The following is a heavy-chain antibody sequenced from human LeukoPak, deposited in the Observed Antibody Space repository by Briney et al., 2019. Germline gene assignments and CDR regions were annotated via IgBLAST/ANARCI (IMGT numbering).Heavy chain of an antibody. CDR1: GFTFSSYT. CDR2: ISSSSSYI. D-gene: IGHD5-12*01. CDR3: ARANSGYDFNSMDY. V-gene: IGHV3-21*01. Sequence: PGGSLRLSCAASGFTFSSYTMNWVRQAPGKGLEWVSSISSSSSYIYYADPVKGRFTISRDNAKNSLYLQMNSLRAEDTAVYYCARANSGYDFNSMDYWGQGTLVTVSS. J-gene: IGHJ4*02.